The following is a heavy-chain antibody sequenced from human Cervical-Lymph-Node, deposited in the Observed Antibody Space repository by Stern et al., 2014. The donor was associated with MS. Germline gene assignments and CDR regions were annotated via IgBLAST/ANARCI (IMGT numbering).Heavy chain of an antibody. CDR2: IIPIFGIA. CDR3: ARAYYYGSGTYQYYYYQWTS. V-gene: IGHV1-69*01. Sequence: VQLVESGAEVKKPGSSVKVSCKASGDTFSSYAITWVRQAPGQGPEWMAGIIPIFGIANYAQKFQGRVTITADESSSTVYMELRSLRSEDSAVYYCARAYYYGSGTYQYYYYQWTSGARGPRSPSP. J-gene: IGHJ6*02. CDR1: GDTFSSYA. D-gene: IGHD3-10*01.